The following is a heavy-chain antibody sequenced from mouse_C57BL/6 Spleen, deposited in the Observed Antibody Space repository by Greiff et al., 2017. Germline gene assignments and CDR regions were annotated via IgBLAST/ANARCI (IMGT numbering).Heavy chain of an antibody. V-gene: IGHV1-20*01. CDR2: INPYNGDT. J-gene: IGHJ2*01. CDR1: GYSFTGYF. CDR3: ALDDYFDY. Sequence: EVKVVESGPELVKPGDSVKISCKASGYSFTGYFMNWVMQSHGKSLEWIGRINPYNGDTFYNQKFKGKATLTVDKSSSTAHMELRSLTSEDSAVYYCALDDYFDYWGQGTTLTVSS.